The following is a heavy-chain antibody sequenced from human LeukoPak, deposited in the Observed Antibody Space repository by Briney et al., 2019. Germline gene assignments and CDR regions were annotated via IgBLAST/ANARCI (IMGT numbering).Heavy chain of an antibody. Sequence: ASVKVSCKASGGTFSSYVISWVRQAPGQGLEWMGRIIPILGIANYAQKFQGRVTITADKSTSTAYMELSSLRSEDTAVYYCARDRDSSGYHIIWGQGTLVTVSS. CDR2: IIPILGIA. J-gene: IGHJ4*02. CDR3: ARDRDSSGYHII. V-gene: IGHV1-69*04. CDR1: GGTFSSYV. D-gene: IGHD3-22*01.